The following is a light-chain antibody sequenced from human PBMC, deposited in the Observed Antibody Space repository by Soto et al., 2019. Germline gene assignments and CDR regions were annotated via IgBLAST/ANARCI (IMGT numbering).Light chain of an antibody. CDR1: QSVRSN. Sequence: EIVMTQSPATLSVSRGERATLSCRASQSVRSNLAWYQQKPGQAPRLLIYGASTRATGIPARISGSGSATDFTLTINNLEPEDFAVYYCQQRSNWPPSITFGQGTRLEIK. V-gene: IGKV3-15*01. J-gene: IGKJ5*01. CDR2: GAS. CDR3: QQRSNWPPSIT.